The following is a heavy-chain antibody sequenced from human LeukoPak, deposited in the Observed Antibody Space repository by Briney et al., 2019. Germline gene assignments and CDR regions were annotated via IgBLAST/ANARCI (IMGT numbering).Heavy chain of an antibody. Sequence: GGSLRLSCADSGSTFSSYWMHWVRQAPGKGLVWVSRINSDGSSTSYADSVKGRFTISRDNAKNTLYLQMNSLRAEDTAVYYCARDQDYYGSGSYEYWGQGTLVTVSS. J-gene: IGHJ4*02. V-gene: IGHV3-74*01. D-gene: IGHD3-10*01. CDR1: GSTFSSYW. CDR2: INSDGSST. CDR3: ARDQDYYGSGSYEY.